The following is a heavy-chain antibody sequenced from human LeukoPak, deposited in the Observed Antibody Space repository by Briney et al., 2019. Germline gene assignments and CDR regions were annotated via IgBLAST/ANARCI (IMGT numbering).Heavy chain of an antibody. CDR1: GFTFSSYW. CDR2: INNDGSST. J-gene: IGHJ4*02. D-gene: IGHD2-8*01. Sequence: GGSLRLSCAASGFTFSSYWMHWVRHAPGKGLVWVSRINNDGSSTSYADSVKGRFTISRDNAKNTLYLQMNSLRAEDTAVYYCAKVSCTNGVCPYYFDYWGQGTLVTVSS. CDR3: AKVSCTNGVCPYYFDY. V-gene: IGHV3-74*01.